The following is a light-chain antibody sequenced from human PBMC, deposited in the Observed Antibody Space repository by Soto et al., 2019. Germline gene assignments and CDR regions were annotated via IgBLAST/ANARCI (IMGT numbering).Light chain of an antibody. V-gene: IGKV3-15*01. CDR3: QQYNNWPPYS. CDR1: QSINNH. Sequence: EVVMTQSPATLSVSAGDTATLSCRASQSINNHLAWLQHTPGQAPRLLIYAASTRATSVPARFTGSGSGKEFTLTISNVQSEDFAVYYCQQYNNWPPYSLGQGTKLEIK. J-gene: IGKJ2*03. CDR2: AAS.